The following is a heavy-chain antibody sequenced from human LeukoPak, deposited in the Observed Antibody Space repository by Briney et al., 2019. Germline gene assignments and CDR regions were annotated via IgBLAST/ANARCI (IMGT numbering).Heavy chain of an antibody. CDR2: ITNSGTT. CDR3: ARHWDSSGWYSPCRFDP. J-gene: IGHJ5*02. CDR1: GESISSHY. D-gene: IGHD6-19*01. Sequence: SETLSLTCNVSGESISSHYWSWTRQSPGKGLEWIGYITNSGTTKFNPSLKSRVTISRDTSKNQISLRLSSVTAADTAVYYCARHWDSSGWYSPCRFDPWGQGTLVTVSS. V-gene: IGHV4-59*08.